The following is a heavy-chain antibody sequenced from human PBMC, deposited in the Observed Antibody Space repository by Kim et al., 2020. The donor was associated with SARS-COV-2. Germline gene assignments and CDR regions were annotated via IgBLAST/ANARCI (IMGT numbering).Heavy chain of an antibody. V-gene: IGHV3-30*18. CDR1: GFTFSSYG. D-gene: IGHD3-10*01. J-gene: IGHJ6*02. CDR3: AKDPRRVRGVIITYVIHYGMDV. CDR2: ISYDGSNK. Sequence: GGSLRLSCAASGFTFSSYGMHWVRQAPGKGLEWVAVISYDGSNKYYADSVKGRFTISRDNSKNTLYLQMNSLRAEDTAVYYCAKDPRRVRGVIITYVIHYGMDVWGQGTTVTVSS.